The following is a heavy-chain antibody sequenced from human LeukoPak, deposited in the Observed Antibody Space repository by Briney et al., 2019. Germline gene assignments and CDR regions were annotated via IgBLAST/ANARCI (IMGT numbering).Heavy chain of an antibody. CDR3: ARGAMYYYGSGSYLDY. D-gene: IGHD3-10*01. V-gene: IGHV3-53*01. Sequence: GGSLRLSCAASGFTFSNYAMSWVRQAPGKGLEWVSIIYSGGSTYYADSVKGRFTISRDNSKNTLYLQMNSLRAEDTAVYYCARGAMYYYGSGSYLDYWGQGTLVTVSS. CDR1: GFTFSNYA. J-gene: IGHJ4*02. CDR2: IYSGGST.